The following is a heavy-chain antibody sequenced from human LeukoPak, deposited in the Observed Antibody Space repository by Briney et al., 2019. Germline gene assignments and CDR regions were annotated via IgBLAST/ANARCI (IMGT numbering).Heavy chain of an antibody. J-gene: IGHJ4*02. V-gene: IGHV4-61*05. CDR2: VYYTGST. CDR3: ARVVWYTAMVD. Sequence: SETLSLTCTVSGSSISSSDHYWGWIRQPPGKGLEWIGYVYYTGSTSYNPSLKSRAAILIDRSKNHFSLKLTSVTAADTAVYYCARVVWYTAMVDWGQGTLVTVSS. D-gene: IGHD5-18*01. CDR1: GSSISSSDHY.